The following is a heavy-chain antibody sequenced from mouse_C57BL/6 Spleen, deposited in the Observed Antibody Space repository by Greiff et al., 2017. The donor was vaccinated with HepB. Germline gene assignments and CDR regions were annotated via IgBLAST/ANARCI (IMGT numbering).Heavy chain of an antibody. V-gene: IGHV5-9-1*02. CDR3: TREGIYYCNNFDY. CDR2: ISSGGDYI. J-gene: IGHJ2*01. CDR1: GFTFSSYA. D-gene: IGHD2-1*01. Sequence: DVHLVESGEGLVKPGGSLKLSCAASGFTFSSYAMSWVRQTPEKRLEWVAYISSGGDYIYYADTVKGRFTISRDNARNTLYLQMSSLKSEDTAMYYCTREGIYYCNNFDYWGQGTTLTVSS.